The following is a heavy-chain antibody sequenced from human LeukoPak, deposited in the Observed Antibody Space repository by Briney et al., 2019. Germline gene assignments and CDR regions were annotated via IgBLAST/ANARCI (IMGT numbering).Heavy chain of an antibody. D-gene: IGHD3-22*01. CDR2: MYYSGST. V-gene: IGHV4-30-4*01. J-gene: IGHJ5*02. CDR3: ARPYYYDSRIDP. Sequence: SETLSLTCTVSGGSISSGDYYWSWIRQPPGKGLEWIGYMYYSGSTYYNLSLKSRATISVDTSKNQFSLKLTSVTAADTAVYYCARPYYYDSRIDPWGQGTLVTVSS. CDR1: GGSISSGDYY.